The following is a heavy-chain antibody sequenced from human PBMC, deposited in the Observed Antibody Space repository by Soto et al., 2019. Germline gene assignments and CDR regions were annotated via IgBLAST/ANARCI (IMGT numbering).Heavy chain of an antibody. CDR3: ARDSPIDYGDYFFPSCYMDV. Sequence: GGSLRLSCAASGFTFSSYSMNWVRQAPGKGLEWVSSISSNSYIYYADSVKGRFTISRDNAKNSLYLQMNSLRAEDTAVYYCARDSPIDYGDYFFPSCYMDVWGKGTTVTVSS. CDR1: GFTFSSYS. V-gene: IGHV3-21*01. J-gene: IGHJ6*03. D-gene: IGHD4-17*01. CDR2: ISSNSYI.